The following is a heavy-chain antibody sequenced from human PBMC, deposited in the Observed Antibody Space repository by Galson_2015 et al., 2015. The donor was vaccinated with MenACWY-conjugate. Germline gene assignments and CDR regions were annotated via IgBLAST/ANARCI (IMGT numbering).Heavy chain of an antibody. CDR3: ARELRNYWYFDL. CDR1: GFTVSSSY. J-gene: IGHJ2*01. Sequence: SLRLSCAVSGFTVSSSYMTWVRQAPGKGLEWVSVIYSDGSTYNADSVKGRFTVSRDNAKNTLYLQVNSLRAEDTAVYYCARELRNYWYFDLWGRGTLVSVSS. CDR2: IYSDGST. V-gene: IGHV3-53*01.